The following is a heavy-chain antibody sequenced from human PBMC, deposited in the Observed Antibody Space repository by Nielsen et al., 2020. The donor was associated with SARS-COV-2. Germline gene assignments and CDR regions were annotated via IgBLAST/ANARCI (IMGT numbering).Heavy chain of an antibody. Sequence: WIRQPPGKGLEWVSYISSSSSYTNYADSVKGRFTISRDNAKNSLYLQMNSLRAEDTAVYYCARGLPENWGQGTLVTVSS. CDR2: ISSSSSYT. V-gene: IGHV3-11*06. J-gene: IGHJ4*02. CDR3: ARGLPEN.